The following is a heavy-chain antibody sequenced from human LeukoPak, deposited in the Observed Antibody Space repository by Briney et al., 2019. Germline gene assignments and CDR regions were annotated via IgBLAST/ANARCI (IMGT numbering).Heavy chain of an antibody. CDR2: IGSTGTDR. J-gene: IGHJ4*02. D-gene: IGHD1-14*01. Sequence: GGSLRLSCAAPGFSFSSSGINSVRQAPGKGLEWVSSIGSTGTDRYYADSVKGRFTISRDNAKNSLYLQMNSLRAEDTAVYYCATETIGRHYDYWGQGTLLTVSS. V-gene: IGHV3-21*01. CDR3: ATETIGRHYDY. CDR1: GFSFSSSG.